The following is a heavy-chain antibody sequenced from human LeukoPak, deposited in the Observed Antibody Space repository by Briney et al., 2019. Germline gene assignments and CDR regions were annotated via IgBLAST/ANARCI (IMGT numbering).Heavy chain of an antibody. CDR2: IYPGDSDT. J-gene: IGHJ5*02. D-gene: IGHD3-10*01. Sequence: GESLQISCQGSGYRFTSYWIAWVRQMPGKGLEWMGIIYPGDSDTRYSPSFQGQVTISADKSISTAYLQWSSLKASETAMYYCARRYYGSGSYYNWFDPWGQGTLVTVSS. V-gene: IGHV5-51*01. CDR3: ARRYYGSGSYYNWFDP. CDR1: GYRFTSYW.